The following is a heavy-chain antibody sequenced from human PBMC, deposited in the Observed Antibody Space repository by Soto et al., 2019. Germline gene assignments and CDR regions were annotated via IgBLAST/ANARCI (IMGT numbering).Heavy chain of an antibody. D-gene: IGHD6-19*01. CDR2: ISSSSSYI. V-gene: IGHV3-21*01. CDR1: GFTFRSYS. J-gene: IGHJ3*02. Sequence: GGSLRLSCAASGFTFRSYSRNWVRQAPGKGLEWVSSISSSSSYIYYADSVKGRFTISRDNAKNSLYLQMNSLRAEDTAVYYCARDGSSGWYGDDAFDIWGQGTMVTV. CDR3: ARDGSSGWYGDDAFDI.